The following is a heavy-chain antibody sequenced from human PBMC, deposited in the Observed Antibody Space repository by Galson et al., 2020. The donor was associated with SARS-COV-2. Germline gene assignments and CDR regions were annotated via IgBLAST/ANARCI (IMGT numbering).Heavy chain of an antibody. CDR3: AREVTFGGVISEVLAFDI. Sequence: ASVKVSCKASGYTFTNYAIVWVRQAPGQGLEYMGWVRASNGDTVYAQKFQGRVTMTTDASTSTGYMELRSLRSDDTAVYYCAREVTFGGVISEVLAFDIWGQGTTVTVSS. V-gene: IGHV1-18*01. CDR1: GYTFTNYA. J-gene: IGHJ3*02. D-gene: IGHD3-16*02. CDR2: VRASNGDT.